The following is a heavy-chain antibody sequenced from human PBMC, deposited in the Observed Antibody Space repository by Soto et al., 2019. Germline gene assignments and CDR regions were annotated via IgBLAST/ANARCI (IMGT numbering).Heavy chain of an antibody. D-gene: IGHD6-19*01. CDR3: ARALVGAGKGPEKYFDY. CDR2: IYHSGST. Sequence: PSETLSLTCAVSGGSISSSNWRSWVRQPPGKGLEWIGEIYHSGSTNYNPSLKSRVTISVDKSKNQFSLKLSSVTAADTAVYYCARALVGAGKGPEKYFDYWGQGTLVTVSS. J-gene: IGHJ4*02. CDR1: GGSISSSNW. V-gene: IGHV4-4*02.